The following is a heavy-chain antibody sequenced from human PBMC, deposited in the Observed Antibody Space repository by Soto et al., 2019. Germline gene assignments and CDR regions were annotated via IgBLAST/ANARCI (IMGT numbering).Heavy chain of an antibody. J-gene: IGHJ4*02. CDR3: ARAEVDYYDSSARPWHLDY. V-gene: IGHV1-18*04. CDR1: GYTFTSYG. D-gene: IGHD3-22*01. Sequence: GASVKVSCKASGYTFTSYGISWVRQAPGQGLEWMGWISAYNGNTNYAQKLQGRVTMTTDTSTSTAYMELRSLRSDDTAVYYCARAEVDYYDSSARPWHLDYWGQGTLVTVSS. CDR2: ISAYNGNT.